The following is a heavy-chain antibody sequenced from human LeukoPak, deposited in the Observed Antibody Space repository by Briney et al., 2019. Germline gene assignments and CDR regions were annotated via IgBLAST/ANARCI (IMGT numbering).Heavy chain of an antibody. V-gene: IGHV3-21*01. CDR1: GFTFSSYS. Sequence: PGGSLRLSCAASGFTFSSYSMNWVRQAPGKGLEWVSSISSSSSYIYYADSLKGRFTISRDNAKNSLYLQMNSLRAGDTAVYYCARDNSGSYYPWCPDYWGQGTLVTVSS. CDR2: ISSSSSYI. D-gene: IGHD1-26*01. CDR3: ARDNSGSYYPWCPDY. J-gene: IGHJ4*02.